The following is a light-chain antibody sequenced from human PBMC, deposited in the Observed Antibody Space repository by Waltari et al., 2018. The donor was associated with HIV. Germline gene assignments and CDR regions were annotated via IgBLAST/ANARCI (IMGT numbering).Light chain of an antibody. J-gene: IGKJ2*03. CDR3: QQYYTTPQS. Sequence: DIVLTQSPDSMVVSLGERATVNCTSSQTVLYSSDNRDYLAWYQVRPGQPPQLLIYWASTRQSGVPDRFSGSGSGTHFTLTISGLQAEDVAIYYCQQYYTTPQSFGQGTRLEI. CDR2: WAS. CDR1: QTVLYSSDNRDY. V-gene: IGKV4-1*01.